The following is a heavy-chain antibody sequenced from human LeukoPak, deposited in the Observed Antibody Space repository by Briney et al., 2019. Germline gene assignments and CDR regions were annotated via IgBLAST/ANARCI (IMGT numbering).Heavy chain of an antibody. CDR2: INPNSGGT. CDR1: GGTFSSYA. J-gene: IGHJ4*02. CDR3: SHGGHDYGDYYFDY. Sequence: GSSVKVSCKASGGTFSSYAISWVRQAPGQGLEWMGWINPNSGGTNYAQKFQGRVTMTRDTSISTAYMELSRLRSDDTAVYYCSHGGHDYGDYYFDYWGQGTLVTVSS. V-gene: IGHV1-2*02. D-gene: IGHD4-17*01.